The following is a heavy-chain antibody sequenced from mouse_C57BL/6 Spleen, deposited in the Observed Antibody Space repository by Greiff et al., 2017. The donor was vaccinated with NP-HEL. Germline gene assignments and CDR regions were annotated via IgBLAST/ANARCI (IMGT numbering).Heavy chain of an antibody. Sequence: VQLQQSGPELVKPGASVKISCKASGYSFTGYYMNWVKQSPEKSLEWIGEINPSTGGTTYNQKFKAKATLTVDKSSSTAYMQLKSLTSEDSAVYYCARGSYYYFDYWGQGTTLTVSS. CDR3: ARGSYYYFDY. V-gene: IGHV1-42*01. D-gene: IGHD1-1*01. CDR1: GYSFTGYY. J-gene: IGHJ2*01. CDR2: INPSTGGT.